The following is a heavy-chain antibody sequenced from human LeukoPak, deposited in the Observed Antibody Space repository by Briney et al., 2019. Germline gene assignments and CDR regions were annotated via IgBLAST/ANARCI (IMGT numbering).Heavy chain of an antibody. J-gene: IGHJ4*02. CDR2: IRQLGNEK. CDR3: TRDYWDYGDYFSDF. Sequence: GGSLRLSCAASGFTFSSYLMSWVRQAPGKRLEWVANIRQLGNEKYYVDSVKGRFTISRDNAKNSLYLQMNSLRAEDTAVYYCTRDYWDYGDYFSDFWGPGTQVTVSS. D-gene: IGHD4-17*01. V-gene: IGHV3-7*01. CDR1: GFTFSSYL.